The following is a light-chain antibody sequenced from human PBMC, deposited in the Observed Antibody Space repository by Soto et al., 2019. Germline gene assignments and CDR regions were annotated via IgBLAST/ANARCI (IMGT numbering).Light chain of an antibody. V-gene: IGKV3-20*01. J-gene: IGKJ4*01. Sequence: VVLTQYPGTLSLSPGERATLSCRASQIVSASHLAWYQQKPGQAPRLLLYGASTRATDIPDRFSGSGSGTDFTLTISRVEPEDFEVFYCQRYGSSPLTFGGGTNVDIK. CDR2: GAS. CDR3: QRYGSSPLT. CDR1: QIVSASH.